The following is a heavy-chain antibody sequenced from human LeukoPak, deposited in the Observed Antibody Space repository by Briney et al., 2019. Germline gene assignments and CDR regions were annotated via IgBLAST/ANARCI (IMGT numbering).Heavy chain of an antibody. V-gene: IGHV3-66*02. Sequence: GGSLRLSCAASGFTVSSNYMSWVRQAPGKELEWVSVIYSGGSTYYADSVKGRFTISRDNSKNTLYLQMNSPRAEDTAVYYCARASYTNDFWSGYYDFDYWGQGTLVTVSS. J-gene: IGHJ4*02. CDR3: ARASYTNDFWSGYYDFDY. CDR2: IYSGGST. CDR1: GFTVSSNY. D-gene: IGHD3-3*01.